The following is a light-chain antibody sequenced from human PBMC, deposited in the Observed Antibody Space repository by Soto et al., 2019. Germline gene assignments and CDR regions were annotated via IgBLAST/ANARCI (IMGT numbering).Light chain of an antibody. V-gene: IGKV3-20*01. CDR1: QSVSSSY. Sequence: EIVLTQSPGTLSLSPGERATLSCRASQSVSSSYLAWYQQKPGQAPRLLIYGASSRATGIPDRFSGSGSGTYFPLTISRLEPEDFAVYYCQQYDSSPVTFGPGTKVDIK. CDR2: GAS. CDR3: QQYDSSPVT. J-gene: IGKJ3*01.